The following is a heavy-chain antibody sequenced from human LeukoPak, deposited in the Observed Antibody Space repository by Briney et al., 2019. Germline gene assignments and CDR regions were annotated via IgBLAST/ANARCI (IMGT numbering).Heavy chain of an antibody. Sequence: GGSLRLSCAASGFTFSSYGMSWVRRAPGKGLEWVSAIGGRDGSTYYADSVKGRFTISRDNSKNTLYVPMNSLRAEDTAVYYCAKGHYYGSGSLDYWGQGTLVTVSS. CDR1: GFTFSSYG. J-gene: IGHJ4*02. D-gene: IGHD3-10*01. V-gene: IGHV3-23*01. CDR3: AKGHYYGSGSLDY. CDR2: IGGRDGST.